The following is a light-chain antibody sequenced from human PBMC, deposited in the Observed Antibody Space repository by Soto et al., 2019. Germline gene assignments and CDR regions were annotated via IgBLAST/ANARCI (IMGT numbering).Light chain of an antibody. CDR1: QSVSSN. J-gene: IGKJ1*01. CDR3: QQYNNWPRT. Sequence: EIVMTQSPATLSVSPGERATLPCRASQSVSSNLAWYQQKPGQAPRLLIYGASTRATGIPARFSGSGSGTEFTLTISSLQSEDFEVYYCQQYNNWPRTFGQGTKVDIK. V-gene: IGKV3-15*01. CDR2: GAS.